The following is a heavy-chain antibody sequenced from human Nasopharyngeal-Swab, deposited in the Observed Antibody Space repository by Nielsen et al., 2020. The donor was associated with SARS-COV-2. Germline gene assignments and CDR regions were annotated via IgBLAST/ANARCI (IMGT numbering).Heavy chain of an antibody. CDR1: GGSISSSSYY. Sequence: GSLRLSCTVSGGSISSSSYYWGWIRQPPGKGLEWIGSIYYSGSTYYNPSLKSRVTISVDTSKNQFSLKLSSVTAADTAVYYCAREGSSWYKFDYWGQGTLVTVSS. CDR2: IYYSGST. CDR3: AREGSSWYKFDY. D-gene: IGHD6-13*01. V-gene: IGHV4-39*07. J-gene: IGHJ4*02.